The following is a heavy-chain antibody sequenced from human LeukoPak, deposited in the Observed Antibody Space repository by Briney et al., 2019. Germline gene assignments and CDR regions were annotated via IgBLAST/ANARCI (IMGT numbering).Heavy chain of an antibody. V-gene: IGHV3-53*01. CDR1: GFTVSSNY. Sequence: GGSLRLSCAASGFTVSSNYMSWVRQAPGKGLELVSVIYSGGSTYYADSVKGRFTISRDNSKNTLYLQMNSLRAEDTAVYYCVPGYCSSTSCLDYWGQGTLVTVSS. D-gene: IGHD2-2*03. J-gene: IGHJ4*02. CDR3: VPGYCSSTSCLDY. CDR2: IYSGGST.